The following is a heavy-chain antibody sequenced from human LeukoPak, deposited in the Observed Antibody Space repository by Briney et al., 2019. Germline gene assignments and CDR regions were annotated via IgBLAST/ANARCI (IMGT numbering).Heavy chain of an antibody. CDR1: GGSINNYY. V-gene: IGHV4-59*01. J-gene: IGHJ4*02. CDR2: VYHSGST. Sequence: KPSETLSLTCTVSGGSINNYYWSWIRQPPGKELEWVGYVYHSGSTNYNPSLKSRVAISVDTSKNQFSLKLSSVTAADTAVYYCARARDSGSYRVGYWGQGALVTVSS. D-gene: IGHD1-26*01. CDR3: ARARDSGSYRVGY.